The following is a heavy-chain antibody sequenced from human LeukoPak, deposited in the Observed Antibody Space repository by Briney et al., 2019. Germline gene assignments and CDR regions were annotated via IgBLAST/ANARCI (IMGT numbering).Heavy chain of an antibody. CDR3: ARSGTVTTWNY. CDR1: GGSISSYY. Sequence: SETLSLTCTVSGGSISSYYWSWIRQHPGKGLEWIGYIYYSGTTYYNPSLKSRVSISLDTSKNQFSLNLGSVTAADTAVYYCARSGTVTTWNYWGQGTLVTVSS. D-gene: IGHD4-17*01. V-gene: IGHV4-59*06. J-gene: IGHJ4*02. CDR2: IYYSGTT.